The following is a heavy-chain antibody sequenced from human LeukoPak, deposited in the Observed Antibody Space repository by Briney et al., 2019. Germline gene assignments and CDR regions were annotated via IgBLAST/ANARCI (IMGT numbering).Heavy chain of an antibody. V-gene: IGHV4-59*08. D-gene: IGHD5-18*01. CDR1: GGSISNSF. CDR3: ARTPERRGYSYGVDAFDF. CDR2: IHYSGST. J-gene: IGHJ3*01. Sequence: PSETLSLTCAVSGGSISNSFWNWIRQPPGKGLEWNGFIHYSGSTNSNPALKSRVTMSLDTSKNHFSLQLRSVTAADTAVYYCARTPERRGYSYGVDAFDFWGPGTMVTVSS.